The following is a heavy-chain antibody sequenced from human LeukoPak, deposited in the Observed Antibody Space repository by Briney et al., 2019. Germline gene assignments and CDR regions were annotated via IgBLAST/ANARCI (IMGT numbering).Heavy chain of an antibody. CDR1: GGSISSGSYY. Sequence: PSETLSLTCTVSGGSISSGSYYWSWIRQPAGKGLEWIGRIYTSGRTNYNPALKSRVTISVDTYNNQFSLKLISVTAADTAVYYCARDALGKGYYYYYMDVWGKGTTVTVSS. CDR2: IYTSGRT. V-gene: IGHV4-61*02. J-gene: IGHJ6*03. D-gene: IGHD7-27*01. CDR3: ARDALGKGYYYYYMDV.